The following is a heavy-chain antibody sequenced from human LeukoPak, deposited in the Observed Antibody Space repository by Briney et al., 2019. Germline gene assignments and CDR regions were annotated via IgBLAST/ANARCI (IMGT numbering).Heavy chain of an antibody. CDR2: FDPEDGET. J-gene: IGHJ3*01. V-gene: IGHV1-24*01. CDR1: GYTLTELS. Sequence: ASVKVSCKVSGYTLTELSTHWVRQAPGNGLEWMGGFDPEDGETIYAQKFQGRVTMTEDTSTDTAFLDLSSLKFEDTAVYYCAAIAIDYDGGAEAFDFWGQGTLVTVSS. CDR3: AAIAIDYDGGAEAFDF. D-gene: IGHD4-17*01.